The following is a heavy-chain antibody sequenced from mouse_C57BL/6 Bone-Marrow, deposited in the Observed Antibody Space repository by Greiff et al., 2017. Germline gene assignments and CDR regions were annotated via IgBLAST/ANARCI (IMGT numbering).Heavy chain of an antibody. CDR2: IRSKSSNYAT. D-gene: IGHD1-1*01. Sequence: DVKLVESGGGLVQPKGSLKLSCAASGFTFNTYAMHWVRQAPGKGLEWVARIRSKSSNYATYYADSVKDRFTISRDDSQSMLYLQMNNLKTEDTAMYYCVRDRGYYGSSKYYYAMDYWGQGTSVTVSS. CDR1: GFTFNTYA. J-gene: IGHJ4*01. CDR3: VRDRGYYGSSKYYYAMDY. V-gene: IGHV10-3*01.